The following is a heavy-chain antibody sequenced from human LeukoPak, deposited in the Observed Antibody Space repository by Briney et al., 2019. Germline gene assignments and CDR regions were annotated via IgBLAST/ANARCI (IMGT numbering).Heavy chain of an antibody. V-gene: IGHV5-51*01. Sequence: PGESLKISCKGSGYSFTSYWIGWVRQMPGKGLEWMGIIYPGDSDTRYSPSFQGQVTISADKSISTAYLQWSSLKASDTAMYYCARRMVRGVIQNYDAFGIWGQGTMVTVSS. CDR3: ARRMVRGVIQNYDAFGI. CDR2: IYPGDSDT. CDR1: GYSFTSYW. D-gene: IGHD3-10*01. J-gene: IGHJ3*02.